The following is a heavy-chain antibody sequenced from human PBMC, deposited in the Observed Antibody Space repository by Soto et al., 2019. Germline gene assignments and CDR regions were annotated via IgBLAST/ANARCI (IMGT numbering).Heavy chain of an antibody. CDR2: ISHDENYK. V-gene: IGHV3-30*18. Sequence: PGGSLRLSCAGSGFTFSNYGMHWVRQAPGKGLEWVAVISHDENYKSYADSVRGRFTISRDNSKNTLYLQMNSLRAEDTAVYHCAKDISRVIWFDPWGQGTLVTVSS. CDR1: GFTFSNYG. J-gene: IGHJ5*02. D-gene: IGHD4-4*01. CDR3: AKDISRVIWFDP.